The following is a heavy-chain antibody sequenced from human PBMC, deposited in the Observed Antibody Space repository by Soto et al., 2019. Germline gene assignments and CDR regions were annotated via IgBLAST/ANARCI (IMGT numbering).Heavy chain of an antibody. CDR2: MSGTAGNT. Sequence: EVQLLESGGGLVQPGGSLRLSCAGSGFTFSGYAMTWVRQAPGKGLEWVLGMSGTAGNTYYADSVKGRFTISRDNSKNTLYLQMNSLRAEDTALYYCAREDGGGPFDYWGQGTLVTVSS. J-gene: IGHJ4*02. CDR1: GFTFSGYA. D-gene: IGHD2-15*01. V-gene: IGHV3-23*01. CDR3: AREDGGGPFDY.